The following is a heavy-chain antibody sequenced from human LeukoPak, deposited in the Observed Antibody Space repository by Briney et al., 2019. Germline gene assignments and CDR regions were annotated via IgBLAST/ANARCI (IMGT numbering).Heavy chain of an antibody. CDR2: IYTSGST. CDR1: GGSISSYY. V-gene: IGHV4-4*07. Sequence: SETLSLTCTASGGSISSYYWSWIRQPAGKGLEWIGRIYTSGSTNYNPSLKSRVTISVDKSKNQFSLKLSSVTAADTAVYYCARDWRSSWFDYYYYYMDVWGKGTTVTVSS. CDR3: ARDWRSSWFDYYYYYMDV. D-gene: IGHD6-13*01. J-gene: IGHJ6*03.